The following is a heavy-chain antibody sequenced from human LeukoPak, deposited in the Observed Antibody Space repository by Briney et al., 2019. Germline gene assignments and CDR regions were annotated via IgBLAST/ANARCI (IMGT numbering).Heavy chain of an antibody. J-gene: IGHJ4*02. CDR3: ARAGLSRFLEWLSAYYFDY. CDR2: ISSSSSTI. CDR1: GFTFSSYS. D-gene: IGHD3-3*01. Sequence: PGGSLRLSCAASGFTFSSYSMNWVRQAPGKGLEWVSYISSSSSTIYYADSVKGRFTISRDNAKNSLYLQMNSLRAEDTAVYYCARAGLSRFLEWLSAYYFDYWGQGTLVTVSS. V-gene: IGHV3-48*01.